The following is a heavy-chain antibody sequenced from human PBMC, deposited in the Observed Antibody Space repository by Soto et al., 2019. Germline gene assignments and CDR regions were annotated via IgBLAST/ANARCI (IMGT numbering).Heavy chain of an antibody. D-gene: IGHD2-2*01. Sequence: EVQLVESGGGLVQPGGSLRLSCAASGFTFSSYDMHWVRQATGQGLEWVSAIGTAGDTYYPGSVKGRFTISRENAKNSLYLQMNSLRAGDTAVYYCARGVLVYCSSTSCYGAFDIWGQGTMVTVSS. J-gene: IGHJ3*02. CDR2: IGTAGDT. V-gene: IGHV3-13*01. CDR3: ARGVLVYCSSTSCYGAFDI. CDR1: GFTFSSYD.